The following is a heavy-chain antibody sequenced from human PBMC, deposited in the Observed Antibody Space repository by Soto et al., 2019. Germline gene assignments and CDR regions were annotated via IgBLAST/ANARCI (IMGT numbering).Heavy chain of an antibody. V-gene: IGHV3-30*18. CDR1: GFTFSSYG. D-gene: IGHD4-4*01. CDR3: AKVTVTTSY. Sequence: GGSLRLSCAASGFTFSSYGMHWVRQAPGKGLEWVAVISYDGSNKYYADSVKGRFTISRDNSKNPLYLQMNSLRAEDTAVYYCAKVTVTTSYWGQGTLVTVSS. J-gene: IGHJ4*02. CDR2: ISYDGSNK.